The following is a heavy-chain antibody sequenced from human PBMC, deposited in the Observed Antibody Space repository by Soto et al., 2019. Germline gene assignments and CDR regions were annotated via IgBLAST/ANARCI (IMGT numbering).Heavy chain of an antibody. J-gene: IGHJ6*02. Sequence: QVQLQESGPGLVKPSQTLSLTCTVSGGSISSGDYYWSWIRQPPGKGLEWIGYIYYSGSTYYNPSLKSRVTISVDTSKNQFSLKLSSVTAADTAVYYCARGREDTAMVFYYYYGMDVWGQGTTVTVSS. CDR2: IYYSGST. V-gene: IGHV4-30-4*01. D-gene: IGHD5-18*01. CDR3: ARGREDTAMVFYYYYGMDV. CDR1: GGSISSGDYY.